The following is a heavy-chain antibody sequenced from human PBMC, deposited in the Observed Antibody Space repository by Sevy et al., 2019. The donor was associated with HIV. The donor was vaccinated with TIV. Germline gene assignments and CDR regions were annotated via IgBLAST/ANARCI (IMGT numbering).Heavy chain of an antibody. D-gene: IGHD1-26*01. Sequence: GGPLRLSCAASGFTFSSYAMHWVRQAPGKGLEWVAVISYDGSNKYYADSVKGRFTISRDNSKNTLYLQMNSLRAEDTAVYYCATWGSYSVDYFDYWGQGTLVTVSS. V-gene: IGHV3-30-3*01. J-gene: IGHJ4*02. CDR1: GFTFSSYA. CDR2: ISYDGSNK. CDR3: ATWGSYSVDYFDY.